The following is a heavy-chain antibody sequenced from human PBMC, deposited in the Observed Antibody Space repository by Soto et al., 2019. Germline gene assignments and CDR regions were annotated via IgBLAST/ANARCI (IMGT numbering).Heavy chain of an antibody. CDR1: GDSISSGYY. CDR3: AREGSGCPDY. V-gene: IGHV4-38-2*02. Sequence: PSETLSLTCAVSGDSISSGYYWAWIRQPPGKGLEWIGSIYHSGTTYYNPSLKSRVTISVDTSKNQFSLKLSSVTAADTAVYYCAREGSGCPDYWGQGTLVTVSS. D-gene: IGHD6-19*01. CDR2: IYHSGTT. J-gene: IGHJ4*02.